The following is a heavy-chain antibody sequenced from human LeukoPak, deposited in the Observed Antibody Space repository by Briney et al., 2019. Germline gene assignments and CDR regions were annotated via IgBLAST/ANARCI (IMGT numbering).Heavy chain of an antibody. V-gene: IGHV3-23*01. CDR3: ARERITMIVVDPYFDY. J-gene: IGHJ4*02. CDR2: ISGSGGST. CDR1: GFTFNSYG. D-gene: IGHD3-22*01. Sequence: GGTLRLSCTASGFTFNSYGMNWVRQAPGKGLEWVSTISGSGGSTYYADSVKGRFTISRDNSKNTLSLQMNSLRAEDTAVYYCARERITMIVVDPYFDYWGQGTLVTVSS.